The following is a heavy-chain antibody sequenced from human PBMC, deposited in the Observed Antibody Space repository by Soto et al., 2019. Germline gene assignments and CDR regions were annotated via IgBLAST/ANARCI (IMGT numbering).Heavy chain of an antibody. D-gene: IGHD6-19*01. J-gene: IGHJ4*02. V-gene: IGHV3-30-3*01. CDR1: GFTFSSYA. Sequence: QVQLVESGGGVVQPGRSLRLSCAASGFTFSSYAMHWVRQAPGKGLEWVAVISYDGSNKYYADSVKGRFTISRDNSKNTLYLQMNSLRAEDTAVYYCARGTPTGYSSGWYCNYFDYWGQGTLVTVSS. CDR3: ARGTPTGYSSGWYCNYFDY. CDR2: ISYDGSNK.